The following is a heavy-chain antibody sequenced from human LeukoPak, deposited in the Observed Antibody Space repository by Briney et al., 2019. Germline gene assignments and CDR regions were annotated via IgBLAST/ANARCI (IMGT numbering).Heavy chain of an antibody. V-gene: IGHV5-51*01. Sequence: GESLKISCKGSGYRFSNYWIGWVRHMPGKGLEWMGMIYPGDSDIRYSPSFQGQVTISADKSISTAYLQWSSLRASDTAMYYCARQEYCSGGSCYTWFDPWGQGTLVTVSS. CDR1: GYRFSNYW. CDR2: IYPGDSDI. CDR3: ARQEYCSGGSCYTWFDP. D-gene: IGHD2-15*01. J-gene: IGHJ5*02.